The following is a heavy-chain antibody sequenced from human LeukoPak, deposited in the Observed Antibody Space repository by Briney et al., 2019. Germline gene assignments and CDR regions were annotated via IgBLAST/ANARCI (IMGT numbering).Heavy chain of an antibody. D-gene: IGHD6-13*01. V-gene: IGHV4-34*01. J-gene: IGHJ4*02. CDR2: INHSGST. CDR3: ARVTGYMVEDYFDY. CDR1: GGSFSGYY. Sequence: SETLSLTCAVYGGSFSGYYWSWIRQPPGKGLEWIGEINHSGSTNYTPSLKSRVTISVDTSKDQFSLRLSSVTAADTALYYCARVTGYMVEDYFDYWGQGTLVTVSS.